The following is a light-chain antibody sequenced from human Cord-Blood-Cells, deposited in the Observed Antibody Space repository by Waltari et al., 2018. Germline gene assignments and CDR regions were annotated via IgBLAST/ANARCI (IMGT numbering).Light chain of an antibody. CDR2: GAS. CDR1: QSVSSN. CDR3: QQYNNCPLT. J-gene: IGKJ4*01. Sequence: IVMTQSPATLSVSPGEKATVSCRASQSVSSNLAWYQQKPGKAPRLLIYGASTQATGIPARFSGSGSGTEFTLTISSLQSEDFAVYYCQQYNNCPLTFGGGTKVEIK. V-gene: IGKV3-15*01.